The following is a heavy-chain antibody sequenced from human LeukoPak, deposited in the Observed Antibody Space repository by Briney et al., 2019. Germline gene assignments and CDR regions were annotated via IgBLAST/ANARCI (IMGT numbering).Heavy chain of an antibody. CDR2: MNPNSGNT. V-gene: IGHV1-8*02. Sequence: ASVKVSCKASGYTFTGYYMHWVRQATGQGLEWMGWMNPNSGNTGYAQKFQGRVTMTRNTSISTAYMGLSSLRSEDTAVYYCARMHYYDSSGYPNWFDPWGQGTLVTVSS. CDR1: GYTFTGYY. CDR3: ARMHYYDSSGYPNWFDP. D-gene: IGHD3-22*01. J-gene: IGHJ5*02.